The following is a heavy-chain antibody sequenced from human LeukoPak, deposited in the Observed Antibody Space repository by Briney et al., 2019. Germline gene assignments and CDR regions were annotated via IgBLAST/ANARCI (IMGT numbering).Heavy chain of an antibody. CDR1: GGSISTYY. CDR2: ISASGNT. J-gene: IGHJ4*02. V-gene: IGHV4-4*07. Sequence: SETLSLTCTVSGGSISTYYWSWIRQPAGKGLEWIGRISASGNTNYNPSLKSRVTMSVDTSMNLFALKLSSVTAADTAVYYCARQGVATAIDYWGRGTLVTVSS. CDR3: ARQGVATAIDY. D-gene: IGHD2-21*02.